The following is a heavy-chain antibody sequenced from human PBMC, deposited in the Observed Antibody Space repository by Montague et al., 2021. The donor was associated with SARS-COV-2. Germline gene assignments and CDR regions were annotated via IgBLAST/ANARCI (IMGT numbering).Heavy chain of an antibody. J-gene: IGHJ4*02. D-gene: IGHD4-23*01. V-gene: IGHV4-61*01. CDR2: VHYSGST. Sequence: SETLSLTCSVSGGSVSSNSYYWSWIRQPPGKGLDWIGYVHYSGSTNYNPSLKSRVTISVDTSKNLVSLKLSSVTAADTAVYYCAREGSDNAGNSGYLDYWGQGILVTVSS. CDR3: AREGSDNAGNSGYLDY. CDR1: GGSVSSNSYY.